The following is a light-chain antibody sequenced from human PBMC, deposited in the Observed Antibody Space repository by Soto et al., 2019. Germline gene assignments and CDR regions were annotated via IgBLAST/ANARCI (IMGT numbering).Light chain of an antibody. J-gene: IGLJ2*01. CDR2: RNN. Sequence: QSVLTQPPSASGTPGQRVTISCSGSSSNIGSNYVYWYQQLPGTAPKLLIYRNNQRPSGVPDRFSGSKSGTSASLAISGLRSEDEADYYCAAWDDSLSVHVVFGGGTTVTVL. V-gene: IGLV1-47*01. CDR3: AAWDDSLSVHVV. CDR1: SSNIGSNY.